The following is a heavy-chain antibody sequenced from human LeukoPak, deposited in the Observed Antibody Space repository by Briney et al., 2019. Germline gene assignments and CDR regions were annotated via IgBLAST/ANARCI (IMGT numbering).Heavy chain of an antibody. CDR1: GGSISSSSYY. V-gene: IGHV4-39*01. CDR3: ARSGYSRYFDY. J-gene: IGHJ4*02. CDR2: IYYSGST. Sequence: PSXXXXLTCTVSGGSISSSSYYWGWIRQPPGKGLEWIGSIYYSGSTYYNPSLKSRFTISVDTAKNEFSLKLSSVTAADTAVYYCARSGYSRYFDYWGQGTLVTVSS. D-gene: IGHD3-3*01.